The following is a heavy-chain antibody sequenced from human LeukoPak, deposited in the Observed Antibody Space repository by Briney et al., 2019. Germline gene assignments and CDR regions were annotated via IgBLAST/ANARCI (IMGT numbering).Heavy chain of an antibody. V-gene: IGHV1-46*01. CDR1: GYTFTSYY. CDR2: INPSDGDT. J-gene: IGHJ4*02. CDR3: ARGGYNSKFDN. Sequence: ASVEVSCKASGYTFTSYYMHWLRQAPGQGLECMGIINPSDGDTNYAQRFQGRVTMTRDTSTSTVYMELSSLRSEDTAVYYCARGGYNSKFDNWGQGTLVTVSS. D-gene: IGHD5-24*01.